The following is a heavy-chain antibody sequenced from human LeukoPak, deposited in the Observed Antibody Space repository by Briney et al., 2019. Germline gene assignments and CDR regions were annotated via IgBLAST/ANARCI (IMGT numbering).Heavy chain of an antibody. V-gene: IGHV3-48*03. Sequence: GGSLRLSCAASGFSFSSSQMNWVRQAPGKGPEWVSYISSGGNTEYYADSVRGRFTMSRDNAKNLVYLQMNSLRDEDTAVYYCARDTVNGPFVISLDYWGQGALVTVSS. D-gene: IGHD2-8*01. CDR3: ARDTVNGPFVISLDY. CDR1: GFSFSSSQ. CDR2: ISSGGNTE. J-gene: IGHJ4*02.